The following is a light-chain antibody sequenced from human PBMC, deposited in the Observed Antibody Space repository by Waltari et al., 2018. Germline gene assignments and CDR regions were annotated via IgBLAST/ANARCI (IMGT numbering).Light chain of an antibody. J-gene: IGKJ1*01. CDR3: HQYYSISPT. Sequence: DIVMTQSPDSLAVSLGERATINCKSSQSVLYTSNSKTCLGWYQQKPGQPPELLIYWASTGEAGVPNRFSGSWFGTVFTLTIVSVQAEDVAVYYCHQYYSISPTFGQGTKVEVK. CDR1: QSVLYTSNSKTC. V-gene: IGKV4-1*01. CDR2: WAS.